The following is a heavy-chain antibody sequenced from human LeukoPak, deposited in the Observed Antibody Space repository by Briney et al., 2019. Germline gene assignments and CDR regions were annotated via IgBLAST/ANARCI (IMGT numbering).Heavy chain of an antibody. CDR3: AKGVVVVPAAIYYGMDV. CDR1: GSTFDDYA. V-gene: IGHV3-9*01. CDR2: ISWNSGSI. Sequence: GGSLRLSCAASGSTFDDYAMHWVRQAPGKGLEWVSGISWNSGSIGYADSVKGRFTISRDNAKNSLYLQMNSLRAEDTALYYCAKGVVVVPAAIYYGMDVWGQGTTVTVSS. D-gene: IGHD2-2*02. J-gene: IGHJ6*02.